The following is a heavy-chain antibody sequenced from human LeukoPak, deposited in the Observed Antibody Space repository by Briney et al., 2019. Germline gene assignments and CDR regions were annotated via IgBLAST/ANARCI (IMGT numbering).Heavy chain of an antibody. Sequence: GGSLRLSCAASEFTFSSYGMHWVRQAPGKGLEWVAVISYDGSNKYYVDSVKGRFTISRDNSKNTLYLQMNSLRAEDTAVYYCAKGPRGYDILTGSFDYWGQGTLVTVSS. CDR2: ISYDGSNK. J-gene: IGHJ4*02. CDR1: EFTFSSYG. D-gene: IGHD3-9*01. V-gene: IGHV3-30*18. CDR3: AKGPRGYDILTGSFDY.